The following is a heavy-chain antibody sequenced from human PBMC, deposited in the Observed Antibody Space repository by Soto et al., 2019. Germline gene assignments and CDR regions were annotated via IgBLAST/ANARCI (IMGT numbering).Heavy chain of an antibody. V-gene: IGHV1-69*01. Sequence: QVRLVQSGAEVKKPGSSMKVSCKASGGTFFREAISWVRQAPGQGPEWMGGIIPVYGIAVYAQKFQDRLTISADDSTNTGYMELISLRNNDTAVYYCATSHGYSGYNLDYWGQGTLVTVSS. CDR2: IIPVYGIA. CDR3: ATSHGYSGYNLDY. CDR1: GGTFFREA. D-gene: IGHD5-12*01. J-gene: IGHJ4*02.